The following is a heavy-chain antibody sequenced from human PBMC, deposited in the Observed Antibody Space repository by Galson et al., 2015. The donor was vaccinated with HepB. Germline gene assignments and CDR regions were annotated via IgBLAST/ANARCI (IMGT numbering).Heavy chain of an antibody. J-gene: IGHJ4*02. CDR1: GGTFSSYT. D-gene: IGHD6-13*01. CDR3: ASARGAAAGDFDF. Sequence: SVKVSCKASGGTFSSYTISWVRQAPGQGLEWMGRIIPNLGIANYAQKFQGRVTITADKSTSTAYMELSSLRSEYTAVYYCASARGAAAGDFDFWGQGTLVTVSS. V-gene: IGHV1-69*02. CDR2: IIPNLGIA.